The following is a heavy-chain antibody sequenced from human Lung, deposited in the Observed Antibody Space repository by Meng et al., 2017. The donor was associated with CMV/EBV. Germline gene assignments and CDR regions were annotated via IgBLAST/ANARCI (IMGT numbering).Heavy chain of an antibody. CDR1: GDSMNNYY. J-gene: IGHJ4*02. V-gene: IGHV4-59*01. Sequence: LSCTVSGDSMNNYYWNWIRQPPGKGLEWIGYMYYSGSTNYNPSLKSRVTISVDTSKNQFSLILSSVTAADTAVYYCARGGRGAAAGQDYWGQGTLVTGSS. CDR2: MYYSGST. D-gene: IGHD6-13*01. CDR3: ARGGRGAAAGQDY.